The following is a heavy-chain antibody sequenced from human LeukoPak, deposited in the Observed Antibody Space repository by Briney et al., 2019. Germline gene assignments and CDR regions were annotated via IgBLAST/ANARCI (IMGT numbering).Heavy chain of an antibody. CDR1: GFTFSSYS. CDR2: ISSSSSTI. CDR3: ARSLTGVTSY. V-gene: IGHV3-48*04. J-gene: IGHJ4*02. Sequence: PGGSLRLSCAASGFTFSSYSMNWVRQAPGKGLEWVSYISSSSSTIYYADSVKGRFTISRDNAKNSLYLQMNSLRAEDTAVYYCARSLTGVTSYWGQGTLVTVSS. D-gene: IGHD7-27*01.